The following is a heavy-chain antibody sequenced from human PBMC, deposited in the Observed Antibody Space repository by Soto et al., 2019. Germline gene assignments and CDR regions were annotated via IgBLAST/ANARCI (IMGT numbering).Heavy chain of an antibody. D-gene: IGHD2-15*01. J-gene: IGHJ4*02. V-gene: IGHV4-34*01. CDR3: ARRGRCSGGSCYFRWGFDY. CDR2: INHSGST. CDR1: GGSFSGYY. Sequence: QVQLQQWGAGLLKPSETLSLTCAVYGGSFSGYYWSWIRQPPGKGLEWIGEINHSGSTNYNPSLKSRVTISVGTSKNQFSLKLSSVTAADTAVYYCARRGRCSGGSCYFRWGFDYWGQGTLVTVSS.